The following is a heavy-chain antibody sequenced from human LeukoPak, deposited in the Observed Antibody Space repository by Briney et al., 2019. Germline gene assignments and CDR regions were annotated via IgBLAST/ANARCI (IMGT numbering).Heavy chain of an antibody. V-gene: IGHV3-48*03. D-gene: IGHD1-26*01. CDR2: IGGTSETI. Sequence: GGSLRLSYVASGFDFNTYEMNWVRQAPGKGLEWVSYIGGTSETIYYADSVKGRFTVSRDNAKNSVFLQMSNLRDEDTAVYYCARDAPYLVGATYFDYWGQGTLVTVSS. J-gene: IGHJ4*02. CDR3: ARDAPYLVGATYFDY. CDR1: GFDFNTYE.